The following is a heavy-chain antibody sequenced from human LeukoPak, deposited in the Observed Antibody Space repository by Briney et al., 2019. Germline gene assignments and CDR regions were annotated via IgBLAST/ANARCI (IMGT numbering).Heavy chain of an antibody. CDR2: IGISVGST. CDR3: AKHLGFGPQGRYFDY. D-gene: IGHD3-10*01. CDR1: GFTFSNYA. V-gene: IGHV3-23*01. Sequence: GGFLRLSCAASGFTFSNYAMSWARQAPGKGLEWVSAIGISVGSTFYADSVKGRFTISRDNSKNTLSLQMNSLRAEDTAVYYCAKHLGFGPQGRYFDYWGQGTLVTVSS. J-gene: IGHJ4*02.